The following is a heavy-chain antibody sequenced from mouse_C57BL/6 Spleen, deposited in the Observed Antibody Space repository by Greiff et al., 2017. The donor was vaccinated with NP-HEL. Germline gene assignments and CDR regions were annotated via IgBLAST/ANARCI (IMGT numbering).Heavy chain of an antibody. CDR3: AKDGTPGGDFDY. CDR1: GYTFTSYW. CDR2: IYPGSGST. J-gene: IGHJ2*01. V-gene: IGHV1-55*01. Sequence: VQLQQPGAELVKPGASVKMSCKASGYTFTSYWITWVKQRPGQGLEWIGDIYPGSGSTNYNEKFKSKATLTVDTSSSTAYMQLSSLTSEDSAVYYGAKDGTPGGDFDYWGQGTTLTVSS.